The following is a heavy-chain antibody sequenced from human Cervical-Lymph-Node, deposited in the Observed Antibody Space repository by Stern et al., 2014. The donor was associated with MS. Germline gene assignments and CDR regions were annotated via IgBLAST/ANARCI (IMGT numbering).Heavy chain of an antibody. J-gene: IGHJ6*02. D-gene: IGHD5-24*01. Sequence: VQLEQSGGAVVQPGGSLRLSCAATGFTFGDYTMHWVRHVPGKGLEWVALTTRYGHRTNNRKSVKGRFTTSRDNSKRSLYLQMNSLTIEDSALDYCVKGDGFCVMDVWGQGATVTVS. CDR3: VKGDGFCVMDV. CDR2: TTRYGHRT. V-gene: IGHV3-43*01. CDR1: GFTFGDYT.